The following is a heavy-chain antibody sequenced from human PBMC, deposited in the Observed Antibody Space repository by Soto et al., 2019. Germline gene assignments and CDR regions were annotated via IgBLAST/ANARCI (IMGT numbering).Heavy chain of an antibody. CDR1: GYSFTNYW. J-gene: IGHJ5*02. V-gene: IGHV5-51*01. CDR2: IYPGDSDT. D-gene: IGHD6-19*01. Sequence: GESLKISCKGSGYSFTNYWIGWVRQMPGKGLEWMGIIYPGDSDTRYNPSFQGQVTISADKSISTAYLQWRSLKASDTAMYYCARLRSSGVNWFDPWGQGTLVTVSS. CDR3: ARLRSSGVNWFDP.